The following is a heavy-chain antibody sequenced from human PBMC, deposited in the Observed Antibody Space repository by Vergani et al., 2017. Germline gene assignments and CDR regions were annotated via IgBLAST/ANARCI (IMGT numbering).Heavy chain of an antibody. CDR2: IIPIFGTA. J-gene: IGHJ6*02. CDR1: GGTFSSYA. Sequence: QVQLVQSGAEVKKPGSSVKVSCKASGGTFSSYAISWVRQAPGQGLEWMGGIIPIFGTANYAQKFQGRVTITADESTSTAYMELSSLRSEDTAVYYCARKMFEYYYDSSGYYHQGGYYYYGMDVWGQGTTVTVSS. CDR3: ARKMFEYYYDSSGYYHQGGYYYYGMDV. V-gene: IGHV1-69*01. D-gene: IGHD3-22*01.